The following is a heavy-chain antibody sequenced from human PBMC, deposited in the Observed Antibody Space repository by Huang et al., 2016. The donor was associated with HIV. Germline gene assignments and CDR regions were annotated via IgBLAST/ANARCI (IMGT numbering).Heavy chain of an antibody. CDR2: INTKTGKP. Sequence: QVQLVQSGSELRKPGASVKVSCKASGYTFTTYSLIWVRQAPGQGLEWIGWINTKTGKPTYAQGFTGRFVFSLDTTVNTAYLQISSLKTDDTAKYFCARYRLTGTFLDSWGQVTQVTVSS. V-gene: IGHV7-4-1*02. CDR3: ARYRLTGTFLDS. CDR1: GYTFTTYS. D-gene: IGHD3-9*01. J-gene: IGHJ4*02.